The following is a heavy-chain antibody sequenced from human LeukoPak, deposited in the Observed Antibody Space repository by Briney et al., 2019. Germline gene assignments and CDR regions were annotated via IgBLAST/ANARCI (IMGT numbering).Heavy chain of an antibody. CDR3: AKAAPGDDAFDI. D-gene: IGHD4-17*01. V-gene: IGHV3-7*01. J-gene: IGHJ3*02. CDR1: GFSFSSYW. CDR2: IKGDAGHT. Sequence: GSLRPSSAASGFSFSSYWMNLVRQAPGEGLGWLGNIKGDAGHTYYVDSVKGRFTISRDNSKNTLYLQMNSLRAEDTAVYYCAKAAPGDDAFDIWGQGTMVTVSS.